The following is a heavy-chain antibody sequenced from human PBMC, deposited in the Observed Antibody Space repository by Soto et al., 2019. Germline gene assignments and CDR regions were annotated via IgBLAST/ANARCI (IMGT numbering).Heavy chain of an antibody. Sequence: LRLSCAASGFTFSSYAMHWVRQAPGKGLEWVAVISYDGSNKYYADSVKGRFTISRDNSKNTLYLQMNSLRAEDTAVYYCAREFIAAAGTDYYYGMDVWGQGTTVTVSS. J-gene: IGHJ6*02. CDR3: AREFIAAAGTDYYYGMDV. CDR1: GFTFSSYA. D-gene: IGHD6-13*01. V-gene: IGHV3-30-3*01. CDR2: ISYDGSNK.